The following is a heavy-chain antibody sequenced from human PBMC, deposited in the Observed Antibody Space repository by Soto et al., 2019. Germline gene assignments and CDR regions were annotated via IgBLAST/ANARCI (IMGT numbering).Heavy chain of an antibody. V-gene: IGHV3-30*03. J-gene: IGHJ4*02. CDR1: GFPFTSYG. Sequence: QVQLVESGGGVVQPGRSLRLSCAASGFPFTSYGMHWVREGPDKGLEWVAIISYDGSDKYYADSVKGRFTISRDNSKNTLYLQMNGLRPEDRALYYCVGGQYYFDYRGQGTLVIVSS. CDR2: ISYDGSDK. D-gene: IGHD3-10*01. CDR3: VGGQYYFDY.